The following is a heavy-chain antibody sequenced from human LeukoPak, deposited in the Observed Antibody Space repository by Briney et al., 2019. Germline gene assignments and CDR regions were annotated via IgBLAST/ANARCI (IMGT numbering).Heavy chain of an antibody. CDR2: ISYSGIT. CDR3: ARGWGYSSGWYFDY. CDR1: GGSISTSIYS. D-gene: IGHD6-19*01. V-gene: IGHV4-39*01. J-gene: IGHJ4*02. Sequence: PSETLSLTCTVSGGSISTSIYSWGWIRQPPGKGLEWIGSISYSGITYYSPSLKSRVTISVDTSKNQFSLKLSSVTAADTAVYYRARGWGYSSGWYFDYWGQGTLVTVSS.